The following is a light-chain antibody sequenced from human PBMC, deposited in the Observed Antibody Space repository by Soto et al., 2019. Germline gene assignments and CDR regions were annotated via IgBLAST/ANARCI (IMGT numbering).Light chain of an antibody. V-gene: IGKV1-5*01. CDR2: DAS. J-gene: IGKJ1*01. Sequence: DIQMTQSPSTLSASVGDRVTITCRASQSIFDWLAWYQQKPGKAPKLLIYDASSLESGVPSRFSGSGSGTEFTLTISSLEPEDFAVFYCHQYGISPPTFGPGTKVDIK. CDR3: HQYGISPPT. CDR1: QSIFDW.